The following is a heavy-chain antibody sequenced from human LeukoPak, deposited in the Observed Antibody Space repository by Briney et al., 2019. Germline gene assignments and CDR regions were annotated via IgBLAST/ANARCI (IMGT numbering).Heavy chain of an antibody. Sequence: GGSLRPSCAASGFTFSTCGMHWVRQAPGKGLEWVAFINDGGNKKDYADSVKGRLTISRDTSKNILYLQMNSLRVEDTAVYYCVKDFHNSWTFDYWGQGTLVTVSS. CDR1: GFTFSTCG. V-gene: IGHV3-30*02. CDR3: VKDFHNSWTFDY. J-gene: IGHJ4*02. CDR2: INDGGNKK. D-gene: IGHD6-13*01.